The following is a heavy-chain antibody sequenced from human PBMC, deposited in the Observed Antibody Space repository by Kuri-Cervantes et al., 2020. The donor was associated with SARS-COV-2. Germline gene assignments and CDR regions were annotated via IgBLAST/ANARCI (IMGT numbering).Heavy chain of an antibody. CDR1: GFTFSSYE. CDR2: INSNGSSI. D-gene: IGHD3-22*01. CDR3: ASDYYDSSGYYHGSDY. Sequence: GGSLRLSCAASGFTFSSYEMNWVRQAPGKGLEWVSYINSNGSSIYYADSVKGRFTISRDNAKNSLYLQMNSLRDEDTAVYYCASDYYDSSGYYHGSDYWGQGTLVTVSS. J-gene: IGHJ4*02. V-gene: IGHV3-48*03.